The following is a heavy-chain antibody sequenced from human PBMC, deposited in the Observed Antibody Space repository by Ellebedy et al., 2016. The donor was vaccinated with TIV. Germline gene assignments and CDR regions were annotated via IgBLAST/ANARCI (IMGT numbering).Heavy chain of an antibody. CDR3: ARDLGQRWKYYGSGDLFDY. Sequence: GGSLRLXCAASGFTFSSYWMSWVRQAPGKGLEWVANIKQDGSEKYYVDSVKGRFTISRDNAKNSLYLQMNSLRAEDTAVYYCARDLGQRWKYYGSGDLFDYWGQGTLVTVSS. J-gene: IGHJ4*02. CDR2: IKQDGSEK. CDR1: GFTFSSYW. V-gene: IGHV3-7*01. D-gene: IGHD3-10*01.